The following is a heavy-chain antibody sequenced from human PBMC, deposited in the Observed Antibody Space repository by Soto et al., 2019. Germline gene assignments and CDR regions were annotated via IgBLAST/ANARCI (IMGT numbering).Heavy chain of an antibody. D-gene: IGHD4-17*01. J-gene: IGHJ4*02. Sequence: WWSLRLSCAASVFTFSSYGMHWFRQAPGKGLEWVAVISYDGSNKYYADSVKGRFTISRDNSKNTLYLQVNSLRAEDTAVYYCAKTSYGDYVPFDYWGQGTLVTVSS. V-gene: IGHV3-30*18. CDR3: AKTSYGDYVPFDY. CDR2: ISYDGSNK. CDR1: VFTFSSYG.